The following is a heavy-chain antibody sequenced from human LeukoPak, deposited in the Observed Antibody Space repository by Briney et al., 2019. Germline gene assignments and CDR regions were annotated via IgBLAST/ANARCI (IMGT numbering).Heavy chain of an antibody. CDR1: GGSISGYY. J-gene: IGHJ4*02. D-gene: IGHD5-12*01. V-gene: IGHV4-59*01. CDR2: FYYSGST. CDR3: ARGPNSGYGRFDY. Sequence: SETLSLTCSVSGGSISGYYWSWLRQPPGRGLEWIGYFYYSGSTTYNPSLKGRVTISVDTSENHFSLKLSSVTAADTAAYYCARGPNSGYGRFDYWGQGTLVTVSS.